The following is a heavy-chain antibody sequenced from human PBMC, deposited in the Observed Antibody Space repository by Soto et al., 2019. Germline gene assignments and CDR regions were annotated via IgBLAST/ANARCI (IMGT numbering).Heavy chain of an antibody. CDR3: ARESEDLTSNFDY. CDR1: GFTFTRYS. CDR2: ISSTTNYI. Sequence: GGSLRLSCAASGFTFTRYSMNWVRQAPGKGLEWVSSISSTTNYIYYGDSMKGRFAISRDNAKNSLYLEMNSLRAEDTAVYYCARESEDLTSNFDYWGQGTLVTVSS. J-gene: IGHJ4*02. V-gene: IGHV3-21*06.